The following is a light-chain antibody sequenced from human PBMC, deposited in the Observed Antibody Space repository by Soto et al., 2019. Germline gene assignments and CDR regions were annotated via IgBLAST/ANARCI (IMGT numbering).Light chain of an antibody. J-gene: IGLJ2*01. CDR3: SSYTGNSVF. CDR1: GSDIGDENY. Sequence: QSALTQPASVSGSPGQSVTISCTGIGSDIGDENYVSWYQQHPGKAPKLMLYHVSSRPSGVSNRFSGSKSGDTASLIISGLQADDEADYYCSSYTGNSVFFGKGTKLTVL. V-gene: IGLV2-14*03. CDR2: HVS.